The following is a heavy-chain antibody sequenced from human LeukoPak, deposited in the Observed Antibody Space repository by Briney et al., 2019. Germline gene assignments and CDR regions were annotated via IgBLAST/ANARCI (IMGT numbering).Heavy chain of an antibody. CDR3: GKVPLPKTPTYYYLMEV. V-gene: IGHV4-39*07. J-gene: IGHJ6*03. Sequence: SETLSLTCTVSGGSISSSSYYWGWIRQPPGKGLEWIGSIYYSGSTYYNPSLKSRVTISVDTSKNQFSLKLSSVTAADTAVYYRGKVPLPKTPTYYYLMEVWGKGTKV. CDR2: IYYSGST. CDR1: GGSISSSSYY.